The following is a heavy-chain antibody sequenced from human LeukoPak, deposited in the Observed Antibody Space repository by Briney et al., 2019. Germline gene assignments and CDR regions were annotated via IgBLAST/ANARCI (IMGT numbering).Heavy chain of an antibody. CDR3: VSDYGDYGAWFDP. CDR1: GGSISSSSYY. J-gene: IGHJ5*02. D-gene: IGHD4-17*01. Sequence: SETLSLTCTVSGGSISSSSYYWGWIRQPPGKGLEWIGSIYYSGSTYYNPSLKSRVTISVDTSKNQFSLKLSSVTAADTAVYYCVSDYGDYGAWFDPWGQGTLVTVSS. CDR2: IYYSGST. V-gene: IGHV4-39*01.